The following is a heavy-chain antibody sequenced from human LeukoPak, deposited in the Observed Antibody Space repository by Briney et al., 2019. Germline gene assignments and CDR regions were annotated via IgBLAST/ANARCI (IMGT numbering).Heavy chain of an antibody. Sequence: GGSLRLSCAASGFTFSSYEMNWVRQAPGKGLEWVSYISSSGSTIYYADSVKGRFTISRDNAKNSLYLQMNSLRAEDTAVYYLARDHGLLWFGELYGMDVGGQGTTVTVS. V-gene: IGHV3-48*03. CDR3: ARDHGLLWFGELYGMDV. CDR1: GFTFSSYE. J-gene: IGHJ6*02. D-gene: IGHD3-10*01. CDR2: ISSSGSTI.